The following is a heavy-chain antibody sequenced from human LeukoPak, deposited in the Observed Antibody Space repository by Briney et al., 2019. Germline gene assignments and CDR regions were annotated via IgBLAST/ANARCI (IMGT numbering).Heavy chain of an antibody. D-gene: IGHD3-3*01. V-gene: IGHV1-46*01. CDR3: ARDPDPSPDYNFWSVDNF. CDR2: INPSGAST. J-gene: IGHJ4*02. Sequence: ASVKVSCKASGYTFSDYYIHWVRQAPGQGLEWIGAINPSGASTNYAQNFQGRVTMARDMSTSTVYMELSSLRSEDTAVYYCARDPDPSPDYNFWSVDNFWGQGTPVTVSS. CDR1: GYTFSDYY.